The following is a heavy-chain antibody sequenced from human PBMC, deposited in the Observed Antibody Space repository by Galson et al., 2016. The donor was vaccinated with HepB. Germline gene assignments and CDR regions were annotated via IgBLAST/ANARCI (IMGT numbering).Heavy chain of an antibody. CDR2: IRTRAKNYAT. J-gene: IGHJ4*01. D-gene: IGHD2-15*01. V-gene: IGHV3-73*01. CDR1: GFTFSGYA. CDR3: ARGNTCSGGACYLDY. Sequence: SLRLSCAASGFTFSGYAIHWVRQASGKGLEWVGRIRTRAKNYATASGVSVEGRFTLSRDDSKDTAYLQMNSLRAEDTAVYYCARGNTCSGGACYLDYWGHGTLVTVS.